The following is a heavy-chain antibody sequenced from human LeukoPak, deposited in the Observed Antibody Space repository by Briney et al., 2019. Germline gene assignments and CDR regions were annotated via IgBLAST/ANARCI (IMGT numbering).Heavy chain of an antibody. J-gene: IGHJ6*03. V-gene: IGHV3-23*01. CDR1: GFPFSSYA. D-gene: IGHD2-21*02. Sequence: PGGSLRLSCAASGFPFSSYAMSWVRQAPGKGLEWVSAISGSGGITYYADSVKGQFTISRDNAKNSLYLQMNSLRAEDTAVYYCARGRGDPVGIYYYYYMDVWGKGTTVTVSS. CDR3: ARGRGDPVGIYYYYYMDV. CDR2: ISGSGGIT.